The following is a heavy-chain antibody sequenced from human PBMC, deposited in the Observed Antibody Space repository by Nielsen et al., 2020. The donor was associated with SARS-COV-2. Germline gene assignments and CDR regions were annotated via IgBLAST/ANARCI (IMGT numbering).Heavy chain of an antibody. V-gene: IGHV3-23*01. Sequence: GGSLRLSCAASGFTLSSNALTWVRQAPGKGLEWVSTLTASGGRKFNADSVKGRFTISRDTSKNTVFLQMNSLRAEDTAVYYCAKGGVTTVTPGGDWGQGTLVAVSS. J-gene: IGHJ4*02. CDR1: GFTLSSNA. CDR3: AKGGVTTVTPGGD. CDR2: LTASGGRK. D-gene: IGHD4-17*01.